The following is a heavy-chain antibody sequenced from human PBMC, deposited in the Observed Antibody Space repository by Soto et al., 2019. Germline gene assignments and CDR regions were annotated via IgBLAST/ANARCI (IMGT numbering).Heavy chain of an antibody. D-gene: IGHD3-22*01. Sequence: SETLSLTCTVSGGSISSYYWSWIRQPPGEGLEWIGYIYYSGSTNYNPSLKSRVTISVDTSKNQFSLKLSSVTAADTAVYYCARRGNYYDSSGYLYYYYGMDVWGQGTTVTVSS. CDR2: IYYSGST. J-gene: IGHJ6*02. CDR1: GGSISSYY. CDR3: ARRGNYYDSSGYLYYYYGMDV. V-gene: IGHV4-59*01.